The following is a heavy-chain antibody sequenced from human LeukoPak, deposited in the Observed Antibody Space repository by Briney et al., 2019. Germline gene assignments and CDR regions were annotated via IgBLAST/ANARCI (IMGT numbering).Heavy chain of an antibody. CDR3: ARQVGASTTFDS. CDR1: GFTVSNNY. Sequence: GGSLRLSCAASGFTVSNNYMSWVRQAPGKGLEWVSAIHSGGNTYYSDSVKGRFTISRDNSKNTLYLQMNSLRAEDTAVYYCARQVGASTTFDSWGQGTLVTVSS. D-gene: IGHD1-26*01. CDR2: IHSGGNT. J-gene: IGHJ4*02. V-gene: IGHV3-53*01.